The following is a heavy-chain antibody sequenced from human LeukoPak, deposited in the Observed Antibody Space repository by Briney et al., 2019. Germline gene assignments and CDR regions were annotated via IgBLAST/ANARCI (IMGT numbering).Heavy chain of an antibody. D-gene: IGHD4-17*01. CDR3: AKDATGYGDSHFDF. CDR2: IWNDGSHE. V-gene: IGHV3-33*06. CDR1: GFTFSNYG. J-gene: IGHJ4*02. Sequence: GGSLRLSCEASGFTFSNYGIHWVRLPPGRGLEWVAVIWNDGSHEYYADSAKGRFTISRDNSRNTVYLHMNRLGAEDTAVYYCAKDATGYGDSHFDFWGQGTLVTVSS.